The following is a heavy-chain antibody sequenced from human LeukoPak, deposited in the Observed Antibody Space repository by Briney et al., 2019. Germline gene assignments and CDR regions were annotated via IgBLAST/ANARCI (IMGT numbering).Heavy chain of an antibody. CDR2: IYYSGST. CDR3: ARRFLESHQYYFDY. V-gene: IGHV4-59*08. CDR1: GGSISSYY. D-gene: IGHD3-3*01. Sequence: PSETLSLTCTVPGGSISSYYWSWIRQPPGKGLEWIGYIYYSGSTNYNPSLKSRVTISVDTSKNQFSLKLSSVTAADTAVYYCARRFLESHQYYFDYWGQGTLVTVSS. J-gene: IGHJ4*02.